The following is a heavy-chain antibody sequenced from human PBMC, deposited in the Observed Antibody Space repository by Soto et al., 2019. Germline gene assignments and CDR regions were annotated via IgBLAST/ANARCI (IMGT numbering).Heavy chain of an antibody. V-gene: IGHV3-30-3*01. CDR2: ISYDGSNK. Sequence: PGGSLRLSCAASGFTFSSYAMHWVRQAPGKGLEWVAVISYDGSNKYYADPVKGRFTISRDNSKNTLYLQMNSLRAEDTAVYYCEREYQLPQGYYGMDVWRKGTTVTXS. CDR3: EREYQLPQGYYGMDV. D-gene: IGHD2-2*01. J-gene: IGHJ6*04. CDR1: GFTFSSYA.